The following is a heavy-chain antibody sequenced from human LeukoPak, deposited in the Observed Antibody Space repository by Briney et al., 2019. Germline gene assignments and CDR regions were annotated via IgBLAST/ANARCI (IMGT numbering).Heavy chain of an antibody. V-gene: IGHV4-59*08. Sequence: PSETLSLTCTVSGGSISSYYWSWIRQPPGKGLEWIGYIYYSGSTNYNPSLKSRVTISVDTSKNQFSLKLSSVTAADTVVYYCAGGPVAGNYYFDYWGQGTLVTVSS. J-gene: IGHJ4*02. CDR1: GGSISSYY. D-gene: IGHD6-19*01. CDR2: IYYSGST. CDR3: AGGPVAGNYYFDY.